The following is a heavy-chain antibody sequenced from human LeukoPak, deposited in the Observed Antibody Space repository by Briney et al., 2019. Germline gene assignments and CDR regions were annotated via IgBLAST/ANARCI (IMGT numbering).Heavy chain of an antibody. CDR3: ARDRVWFGELPFDY. J-gene: IGHJ4*02. CDR2: ISSSSSYI. Sequence: PGGSLRLSCAASGFTFSSYSMSWVRQAPGKGLEWVSSISSSSSYIYYADSVKGRFTISRDNAKNSLYLQMNSLRAEDTAVYYCARDRVWFGELPFDYWGQGTLVTVSS. V-gene: IGHV3-21*01. D-gene: IGHD3-10*01. CDR1: GFTFSSYS.